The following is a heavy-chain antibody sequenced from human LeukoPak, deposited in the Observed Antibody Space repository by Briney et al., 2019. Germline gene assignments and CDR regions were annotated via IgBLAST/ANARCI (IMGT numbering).Heavy chain of an antibody. CDR1: GFTFGDYA. V-gene: IGHV3-49*04. CDR2: IRSKAYGGTT. D-gene: IGHD3-3*01. J-gene: IGHJ4*02. Sequence: GGSLRLSCRVSGFTFGDYAMSWVRQAPGRGLEWVGFIRSKAYGGTTEYAASVKGRFTISRDDSKSIAYLQMNSLKTEDTALYXXXXXXEYXXXSGYYPGYWGQGTLVTVSS. CDR3: XXXXEYXXXSGYYPGY.